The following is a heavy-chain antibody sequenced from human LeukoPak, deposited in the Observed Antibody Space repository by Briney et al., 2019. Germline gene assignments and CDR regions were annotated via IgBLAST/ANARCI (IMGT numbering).Heavy chain of an antibody. J-gene: IGHJ5*02. CDR2: IKTDASEK. D-gene: IGHD6-13*01. V-gene: IGHV3-7*03. CDR3: AKGTHSSSWHWYDP. Sequence: GGSLRLSCETSGFIFSNCWMTWVRQAPGKGLEWVANIKTDASEKYYADSVKGRFTISRDNAKNSLYLQMNSLRAEDTAVYYCAKGTHSSSWHWYDPWGQGTLVTVSS. CDR1: GFIFSNCW.